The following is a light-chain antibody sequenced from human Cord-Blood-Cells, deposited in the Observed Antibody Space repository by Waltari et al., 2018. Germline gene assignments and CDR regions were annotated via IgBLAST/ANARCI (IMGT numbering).Light chain of an antibody. CDR2: WAS. Sequence: DIVMTQSPDSLAVSLGERATINCKSSQSVLYSSNNKNYVAWYQQKPGQPPKLLIYWASTRESGVPDRFSGSGSGTDFTLTISSLQAEDVAFYYCQQYYSTPLTFGGGTKVEIK. V-gene: IGKV4-1*01. CDR3: QQYYSTPLT. CDR1: QSVLYSSNNKNY. J-gene: IGKJ4*01.